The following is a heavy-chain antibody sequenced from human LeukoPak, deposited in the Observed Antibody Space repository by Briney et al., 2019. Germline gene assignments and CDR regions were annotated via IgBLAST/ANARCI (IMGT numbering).Heavy chain of an antibody. D-gene: IGHD3-16*02. Sequence: PSETPSITCAVYGGSFSGYYWSWIRQPPGKGLEWIGEINHSGSTNYNPSLKSRVTISVDTSKNQFSLKLSSVTAADTAVYYCARVGRLYDYVWGSYRYYFDYWGQGTLVTVSS. CDR1: GGSFSGYY. CDR2: INHSGST. CDR3: ARVGRLYDYVWGSYRYYFDY. J-gene: IGHJ4*02. V-gene: IGHV4-34*01.